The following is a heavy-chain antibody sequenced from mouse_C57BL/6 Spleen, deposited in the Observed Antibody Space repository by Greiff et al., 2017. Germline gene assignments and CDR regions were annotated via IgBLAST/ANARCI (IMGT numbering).Heavy chain of an antibody. V-gene: IGHV1-82*01. CDR1: GYAFSSSW. CDR3: ARPLYYGSPYDYAMDY. D-gene: IGHD1-1*01. Sequence: QVQLQQSGPELVKPGASVKISCKASGYAFSSSWMNWVKQRPGKGLEWIGRIYPGDGDTNYNGKFKGEATLTADKSSSTAYMQLCSLTSEDSAVYFCARPLYYGSPYDYAMDYWGQGTSVTVSS. J-gene: IGHJ4*01. CDR2: IYPGDGDT.